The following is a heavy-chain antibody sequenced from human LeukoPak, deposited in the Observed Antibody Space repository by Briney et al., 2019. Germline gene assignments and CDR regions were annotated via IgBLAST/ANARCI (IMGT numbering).Heavy chain of an antibody. V-gene: IGHV3-23*01. J-gene: IGHJ4*02. D-gene: IGHD3-9*01. Sequence: PGGSLRLSCAASGFTFSSYGMSWVRQAPGKGLEWVSAISGSGGSTYYADSVKGRFTISRDNSKNTLYLQMNSLRAEDTAVYYFAKVAPWGHGILTGLDYWGQGTLVTVSS. CDR1: GFTFSSYG. CDR2: ISGSGGST. CDR3: AKVAPWGHGILTGLDY.